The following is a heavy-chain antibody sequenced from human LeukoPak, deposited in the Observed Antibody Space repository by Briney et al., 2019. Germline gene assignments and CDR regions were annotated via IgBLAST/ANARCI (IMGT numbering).Heavy chain of an antibody. D-gene: IGHD1-7*01. CDR1: GFTVSSNY. Sequence: GGSLRLSCAASGFTVSSNYMSWVRQAPGKGLEWVSVIYSGGSTYYAGSVKGRFTISRDNSKNTLYLQMNSLRAEDTAVYYCARATGTTTIYYYGMDVWGQGTTVTVSS. V-gene: IGHV3-53*01. CDR2: IYSGGST. J-gene: IGHJ6*02. CDR3: ARATGTTTIYYYGMDV.